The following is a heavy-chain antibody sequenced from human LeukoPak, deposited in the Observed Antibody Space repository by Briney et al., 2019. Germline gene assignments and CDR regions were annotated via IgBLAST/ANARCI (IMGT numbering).Heavy chain of an antibody. V-gene: IGHV3-30*02. Sequence: PGGSLRLSCAASGFTYSSYGMHWVRQAPGKGREWVAFIRFEGSNKYYADSVKGRLTISRGISKNTLYLQMNSLRAEDTAVYYCAKDGGSGYMDVWGNGTTVTISS. D-gene: IGHD3-10*01. CDR3: AKDGGSGYMDV. J-gene: IGHJ6*03. CDR1: GFTYSSYG. CDR2: IRFEGSNK.